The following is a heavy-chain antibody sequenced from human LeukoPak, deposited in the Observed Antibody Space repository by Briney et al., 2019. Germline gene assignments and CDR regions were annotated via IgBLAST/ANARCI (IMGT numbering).Heavy chain of an antibody. V-gene: IGHV1-8*01. CDR3: ARVGYSNSYDY. J-gene: IGHJ4*02. CDR1: GYTFTNFD. CDR2: MNPNTGNA. D-gene: IGHD1-26*01. Sequence: ASVKVSCKASGYTFTNFDINWVRQATGQGLEWMGWMNPNTGNAGYAQKFQDRVTITWDASISTAYMDLSSLRSEDTVVYYCARVGYSNSYDYWGQGTQVTVSS.